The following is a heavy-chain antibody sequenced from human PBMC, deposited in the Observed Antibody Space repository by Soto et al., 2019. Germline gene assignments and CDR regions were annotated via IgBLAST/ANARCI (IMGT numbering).Heavy chain of an antibody. D-gene: IGHD3-9*01. CDR1: GFTFSIYR. CDR2: IWYDGSNK. J-gene: IGHJ5*02. V-gene: IGHV3-33*01. Sequence: SVRLSYAPCGFTFSIYRMQCVRQDTGKGLEWVAVIWYDGSNKYYADSVKGRFTISRDNSKNTLYLQMNSLRAEDTAVYYCAGSSGAYYDILTGIIQMDNCFDPWGQGTLVTVSS. CDR3: AGSSGAYYDILTGIIQMDNCFDP.